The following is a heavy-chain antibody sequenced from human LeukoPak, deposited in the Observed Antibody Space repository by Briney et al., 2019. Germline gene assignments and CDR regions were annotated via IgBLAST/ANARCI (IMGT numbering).Heavy chain of an antibody. Sequence: GRSLRLSCAASGFTFSSYAMHWVRQAPGKGLEWVAVISYDGSNKYYADSVKGRFTISRDNSKNTLYLQMNSLRAEDTAVYYCASRYCSSTSCYTPGAFDIWGQGTMVTVSS. CDR3: ASRYCSSTSCYTPGAFDI. V-gene: IGHV3-30-3*01. J-gene: IGHJ3*02. CDR2: ISYDGSNK. CDR1: GFTFSSYA. D-gene: IGHD2-2*02.